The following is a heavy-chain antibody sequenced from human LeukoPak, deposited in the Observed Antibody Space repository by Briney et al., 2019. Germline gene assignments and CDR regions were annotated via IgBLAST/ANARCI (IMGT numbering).Heavy chain of an antibody. CDR1: GGSFSGYY. CDR3: ARGVNSYGPTHRFDY. CDR2: INHSGST. V-gene: IGHV4-34*01. Sequence: PSETLSLTCAVYGGSFSGYYWSWIRQPPGKGLEWIGEINHSGSTNYNPSLKSRVTISVDTSKNQFSLKLSSVTAAGTAVYYCARGVNSYGPTHRFDYWGQGTLVTVSS. D-gene: IGHD5-18*01. J-gene: IGHJ4*02.